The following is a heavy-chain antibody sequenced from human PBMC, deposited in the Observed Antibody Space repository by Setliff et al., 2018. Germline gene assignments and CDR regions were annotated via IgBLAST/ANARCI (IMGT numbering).Heavy chain of an antibody. CDR1: GYTFTSYG. J-gene: IGHJ6*02. Sequence: ASVKVSCKASGYTFTSYGISWVRQAPGQGLEWMGWISAYNGNTNYAQKLQGRVTMTTDTSTSTAYMELSSLRSEDTAVYYCARGEWLLLHQTTVSNDYYYGMDVWGQGTTVTVSS. D-gene: IGHD4-17*01. CDR3: ARGEWLLLHQTTVSNDYYYGMDV. V-gene: IGHV1-18*01. CDR2: ISAYNGNT.